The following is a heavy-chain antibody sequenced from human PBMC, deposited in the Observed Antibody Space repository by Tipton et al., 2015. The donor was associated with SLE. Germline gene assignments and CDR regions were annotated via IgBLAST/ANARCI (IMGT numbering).Heavy chain of an antibody. J-gene: IGHJ4*02. CDR2: IYPRGGST. CDR1: GYTFTSYY. CDR3: ALRWPDTWTTVY. V-gene: IGHV1-46*01. D-gene: IGHD5-12*01. Sequence: QSGAEVKKPGASVRLSCKASGYTFTSYYMNWVRQAPGQGLEWMGIIYPRGGSTTYAQKFQGSVTMTSDTSTSTVYMELSSLKSEDTAVYYCALRWPDTWTTVYWGQGTLVTVSS.